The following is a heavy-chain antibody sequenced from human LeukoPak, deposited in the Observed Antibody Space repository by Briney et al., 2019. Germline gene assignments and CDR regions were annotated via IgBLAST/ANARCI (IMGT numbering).Heavy chain of an antibody. D-gene: IGHD1-1*01. J-gene: IGHJ4*02. CDR2: IWYDGSNK. CDR1: GFTFSSYG. V-gene: IGHV3-33*06. CDR3: AKGNWRYFDY. Sequence: PGRSLRLSCAASGFTFSSYGMHWVRQAPGKGLEWVAVIWYDGSNKYYADSVKGRFTISRDNSKNTLYLQMNSLGADDTAVYYCAKGNWRYFDYWGQGTLVTVSS.